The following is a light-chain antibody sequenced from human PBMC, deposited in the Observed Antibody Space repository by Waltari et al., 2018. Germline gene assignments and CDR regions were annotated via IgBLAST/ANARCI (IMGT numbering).Light chain of an antibody. CDR2: DVS. J-gene: IGLJ2*01. Sequence: QSALTQPASVSGSPGQSINISCTGTSRDVGGQKYVSWYQKHPGKAPKLMIYDVSNRPSGVSNRFSGSKSGNTASLTISGLQAEDEADYYCSSYTSSSTFVVFGGGTKLTVL. CDR1: SRDVGGQKY. CDR3: SSYTSSSTFVV. V-gene: IGLV2-14*03.